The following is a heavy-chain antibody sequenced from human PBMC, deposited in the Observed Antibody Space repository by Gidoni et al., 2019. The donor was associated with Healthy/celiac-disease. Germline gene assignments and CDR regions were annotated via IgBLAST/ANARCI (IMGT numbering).Heavy chain of an antibody. CDR1: GFTVSSNY. Sequence: EVQLVASGGGLVQPGGSLRLPCAASGFTVSSNYMSWVRQAPGKGLEWVSVIYSGGSTYYADSVKGRFTISRDNSKNTLYLQMNSLRAEDTAVYYCASRLVMAQLDYWGQGTLVTVSS. D-gene: IGHD3-22*01. J-gene: IGHJ4*02. CDR2: IYSGGST. CDR3: ASRLVMAQLDY. V-gene: IGHV3-66*01.